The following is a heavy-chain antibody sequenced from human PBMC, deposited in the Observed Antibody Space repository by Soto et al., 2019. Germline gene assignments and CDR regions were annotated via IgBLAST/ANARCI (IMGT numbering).Heavy chain of an antibody. CDR2: INHSGST. CDR1: GGSFSGYY. J-gene: IGHJ6*02. V-gene: IGHV4-34*01. D-gene: IGHD5-18*01. Sequence: QVQLQQWGAGLLKPSETLSLTCAVYGGSFSGYYWSWIRQPPGKGLEWIGEINHSGSTNYNPSLKSRATISVATTKNQFFMKLSSVTAADTAVYYCARGGKNSYWVPYYYYYGMDVWGQGTTVTVSS. CDR3: ARGGKNSYWVPYYYYYGMDV.